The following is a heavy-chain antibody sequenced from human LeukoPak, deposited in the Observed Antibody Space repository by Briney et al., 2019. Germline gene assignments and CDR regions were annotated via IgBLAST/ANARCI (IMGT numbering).Heavy chain of an antibody. Sequence: PWGSLRLSCAASGFTFSSYSMNWVRQAPGKGLEWVSSISSSSSYIYYADSVKGRFTISRDNAKNSLYLQMNSLRAEDTAVYYCARGYSSSSGWDYFDYWGQGTLVTVSS. V-gene: IGHV3-21*01. CDR1: GFTFSSYS. CDR3: ARGYSSSSGWDYFDY. CDR2: ISSSSSYI. D-gene: IGHD6-6*01. J-gene: IGHJ4*02.